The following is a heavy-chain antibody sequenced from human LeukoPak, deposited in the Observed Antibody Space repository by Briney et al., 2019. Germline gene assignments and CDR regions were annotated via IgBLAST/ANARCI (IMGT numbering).Heavy chain of an antibody. CDR3: ARRKIAARPNYYYGMDV. D-gene: IGHD6-6*01. CDR2: ISAYSGNT. J-gene: IGHJ6*02. CDR1: GYTFTSYG. V-gene: IGHV1-18*01. Sequence: ASVKVSCKASGYTFTSYGISWVRQAPGQGLEWMGWISAYSGNTNYAQKFQGRVTMTTDTSTSTAYMELRSLRSEDTAVYYCARRKIAARPNYYYGMDVWGQGTTVTVSS.